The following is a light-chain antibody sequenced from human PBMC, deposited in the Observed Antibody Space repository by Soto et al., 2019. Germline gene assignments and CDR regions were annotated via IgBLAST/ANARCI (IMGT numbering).Light chain of an antibody. CDR3: SSHTITNTRV. CDR2: EVR. Sequence: QSALTQPASVSGSPGQSIAISCTGTISDIGTYDYVSWYQQHPNRAPKLMIYEVRNRPSGVFNRFSCSKSVNTATLTISGLQAEDEADYYCSSHTITNTRVFGTGTKVTV. V-gene: IGLV2-14*03. J-gene: IGLJ1*01. CDR1: ISDIGTYDY.